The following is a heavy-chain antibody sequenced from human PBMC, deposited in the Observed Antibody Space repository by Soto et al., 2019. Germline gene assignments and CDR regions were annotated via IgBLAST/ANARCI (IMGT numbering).Heavy chain of an antibody. CDR1: GFSLSTSGVG. Sequence: QITLKESGPTLVKPTQTLTLTCTFSGFSLSTSGVGVGWIRKPPGKALEWLALIYWDDDKRYSPSLTSRLTITKDTSKNQVVLTMTNMDPVDTATYYCAHVLVVVANYGMDVWGQSTTVTVSS. CDR2: IYWDDDK. J-gene: IGHJ6*02. D-gene: IGHD2-15*01. V-gene: IGHV2-5*02. CDR3: AHVLVVVANYGMDV.